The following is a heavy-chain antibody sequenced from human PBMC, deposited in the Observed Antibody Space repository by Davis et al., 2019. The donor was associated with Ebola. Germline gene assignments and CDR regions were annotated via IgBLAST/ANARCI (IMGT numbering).Heavy chain of an antibody. CDR2: ISSSSSYI. D-gene: IGHD6-19*01. CDR1: GFTFRSYS. Sequence: ESLKLSCAASGFTFRSYSMNWVRQAPGKGLEWVSSISSSSSYIYYADSVKDRFNISRDNAKNSLYLQMNSLRAEDTAVYYCAREVAVVYFDYWGQGTLVTVSS. CDR3: AREVAVVYFDY. J-gene: IGHJ4*02. V-gene: IGHV3-21*01.